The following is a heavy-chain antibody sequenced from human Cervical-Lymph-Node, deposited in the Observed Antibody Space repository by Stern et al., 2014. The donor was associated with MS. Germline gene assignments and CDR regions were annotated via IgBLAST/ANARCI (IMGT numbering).Heavy chain of an antibody. CDR1: GFTFSDYS. J-gene: IGHJ5*02. Sequence: EVHLVESGGGLVTPGGSLRLSCAASGFTFSDYSMHWVRQAPGKGLEWVSSITNSGASMYYGDSVTGRFTIARDNAKNPLYLQMDSLSAEDTATYFCASTLHGGLYNWFDPWGQGTLVTVSS. CDR2: ITNSGASM. CDR3: ASTLHGGLYNWFDP. V-gene: IGHV3-21*01. D-gene: IGHD2-2*01.